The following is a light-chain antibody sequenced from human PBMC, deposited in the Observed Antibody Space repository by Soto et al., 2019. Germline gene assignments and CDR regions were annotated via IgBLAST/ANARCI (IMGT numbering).Light chain of an antibody. CDR3: QQYYSSPWT. Sequence: EIVLTQSPDTLSLSPGQRATLSCTASQSVTYDQLSWYRQPPGQAPRLLFAGASSRAAGLPDRFSGSGSGTEFTLTISSLQSEDVAIYFCQQYYSSPWTFGQGTKVDIK. V-gene: IGKV3-20*01. J-gene: IGKJ1*01. CDR2: GAS. CDR1: QSVTYDQ.